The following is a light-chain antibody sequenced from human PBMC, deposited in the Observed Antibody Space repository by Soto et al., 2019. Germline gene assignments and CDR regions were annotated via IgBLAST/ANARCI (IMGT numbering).Light chain of an antibody. CDR1: QNVKTR. Sequence: EKVITQSPATLSVSPGERATLSCRASQNVKTRLAWYQQKPGQAPRLLIFDAFTRATGIPARFSGSASGTDFTLTISSLQSEDSAVYYCQQYDEWPLTFGGGTKVDIK. CDR2: DAF. V-gene: IGKV3-15*01. J-gene: IGKJ4*01. CDR3: QQYDEWPLT.